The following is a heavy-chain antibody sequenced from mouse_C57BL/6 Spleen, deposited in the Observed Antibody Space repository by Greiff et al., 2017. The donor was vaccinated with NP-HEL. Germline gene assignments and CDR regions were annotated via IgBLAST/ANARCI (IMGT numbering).Heavy chain of an antibody. CDR1: GYTFTDYY. V-gene: IGHV1-19*01. CDR3: ARRGATRAMDY. Sequence: EVKLQESGPVLVKPGASVKMSCKASGYTFTDYYMNWVKQSHGKSLEWIGVINPYNGGTSYNQKFKGKATLTVDKSSSTAYMELNSLTSEDSAVYYCARRGATRAMDYWGQGTSVTVSS. D-gene: IGHD1-1*01. J-gene: IGHJ4*01. CDR2: INPYNGGT.